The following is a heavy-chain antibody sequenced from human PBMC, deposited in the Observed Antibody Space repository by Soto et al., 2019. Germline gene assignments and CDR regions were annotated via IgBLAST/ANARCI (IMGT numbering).Heavy chain of an antibody. CDR3: AKVQGNRPYYYGIDV. V-gene: IGHV3-23*01. CDR1: GFTFSSYA. J-gene: IGHJ6*02. D-gene: IGHD4-4*01. Sequence: EVQLLESGGGLVQPGGCLRLCCAASGFTFSSYAMSWVRQAPGKGLEWVSAISGSGGSTYYADSVKGRFTISRDNSKNTLYLQMNSLRAEDTAVYYCAKVQGNRPYYYGIDVWGQGTTVTVSS. CDR2: ISGSGGST.